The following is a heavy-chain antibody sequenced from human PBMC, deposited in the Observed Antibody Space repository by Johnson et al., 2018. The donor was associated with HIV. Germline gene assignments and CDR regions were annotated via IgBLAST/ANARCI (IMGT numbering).Heavy chain of an antibody. D-gene: IGHD2-2*01. Sequence: VLLLESGGGLVQPGGSLRLSCAASGFTFSSHDMHWVRQATGKGLEWVSAIGTAGDTYYPGSVKGRFTISRENVKNTLYLQMNSLRAEDTAVYYCAKFHGSSASDAFDIWGQGTMVTVSS. CDR1: GFTFSSHD. J-gene: IGHJ3*02. V-gene: IGHV3-13*01. CDR3: AKFHGSSASDAFDI. CDR2: IGTAGDT.